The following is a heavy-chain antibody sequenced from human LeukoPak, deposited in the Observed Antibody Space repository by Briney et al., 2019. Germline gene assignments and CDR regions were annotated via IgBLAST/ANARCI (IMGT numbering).Heavy chain of an antibody. D-gene: IGHD6-19*01. J-gene: IGHJ5*01. CDR3: ARDPKSAVAADWFDP. CDR2: IYYSGIT. CDR1: GVSISTIGYY. V-gene: IGHV4-39*07. Sequence: KPSETLSLTCTVSGVSISTIGYYWGWIRQPPGKRLEWIGSIYYSGITYYNPSLKSRVTISIDTSNNQFSLTLSSVTAADTAFYYCARDPKSAVAADWFDPWGQGTLVTVSS.